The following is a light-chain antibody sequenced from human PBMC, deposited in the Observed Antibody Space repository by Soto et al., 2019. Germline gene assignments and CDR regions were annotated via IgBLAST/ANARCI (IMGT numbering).Light chain of an antibody. J-gene: IGLJ2*01. Sequence: QSVLTQSPSASASLGASVKLTCTLSSGHSSYAIAWHQQQPEKGPWYLMKVNSDGSHSKGDGIPDRFSGSSSGAERYFTISSLQSEDEADYYCQTWGTAYVLFGGGTKLTVL. CDR3: QTWGTAYVL. V-gene: IGLV4-69*01. CDR1: SGHSSYA. CDR2: VNSDGSH.